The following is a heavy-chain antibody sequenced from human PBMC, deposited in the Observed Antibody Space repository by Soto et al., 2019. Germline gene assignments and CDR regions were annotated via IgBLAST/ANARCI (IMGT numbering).Heavy chain of an antibody. D-gene: IGHD3-3*01. CDR2: ISGSGGST. CDR1: GFTFSSYA. CDR3: AKDWVGFWSGYYAFDI. V-gene: IGHV3-23*01. J-gene: IGHJ3*02. Sequence: GGSLRLSCAASGFTFSSYAMSWVRQAPGKGLEWVSAISGSGGSTYYADSVKGRFTISRDNSKNTLYLQMNSLRAEDTAVYYGAKDWVGFWSGYYAFDIWGQGTMVTVSS.